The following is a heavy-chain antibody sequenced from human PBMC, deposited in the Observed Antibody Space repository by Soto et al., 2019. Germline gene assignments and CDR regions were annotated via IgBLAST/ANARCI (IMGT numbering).Heavy chain of an antibody. CDR3: ARDRAKWKDYYYYGMDV. D-gene: IGHD1-20*01. CDR2: IYYSGST. Sequence: QVQLQESGPGLVKPSQTLSLTCTVSGGSISSGDDFWTWIRQPPGKGQEWIGYIYYSGSTYYNPSLKSRLTMSVDTSKNQFSLKLSSVTAADTAVYYCARDRAKWKDYYYYGMDVWGQGTTVTVSS. V-gene: IGHV4-30-4*01. J-gene: IGHJ6*02. CDR1: GGSISSGDDF.